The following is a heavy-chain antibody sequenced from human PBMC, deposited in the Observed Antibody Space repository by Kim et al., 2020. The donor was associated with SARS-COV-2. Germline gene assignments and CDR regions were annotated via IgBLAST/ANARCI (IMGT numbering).Heavy chain of an antibody. CDR2: ISSSGSTI. J-gene: IGHJ4*02. D-gene: IGHD3-3*01. CDR3: ARAVGTNYDFWSGYSHRDPRILDY. Sequence: GGSLRLSCAASGFTFSDYYMSWIRQAPGKGLEWVSYISSSGSTIYYADSVKGRFTISRDNAKNSLYLQMNSLRAEDTAVYYCARAVGTNYDFWSGYSHRDPRILDYWGQGTLVTVSS. CDR1: GFTFSDYY. V-gene: IGHV3-11*01.